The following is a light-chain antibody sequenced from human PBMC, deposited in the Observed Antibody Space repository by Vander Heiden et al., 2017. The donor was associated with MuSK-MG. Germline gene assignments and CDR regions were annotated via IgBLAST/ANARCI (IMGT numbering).Light chain of an antibody. CDR3: CSYAGSSTLV. Sequence: QSALTQPASVSGSPGQSITISCTGASSDVGSYNLVSWYQQHPGKAPKLMICEGSKRPSGVSNRFSGSKSGNTASLTISRLQAEDEADYYCCSYAGSSTLVFGGGTKLTVL. CDR1: SSDVGSYNL. J-gene: IGLJ2*01. V-gene: IGLV2-23*01. CDR2: EGS.